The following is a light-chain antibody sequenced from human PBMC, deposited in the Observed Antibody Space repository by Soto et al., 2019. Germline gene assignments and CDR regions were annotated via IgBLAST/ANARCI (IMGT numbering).Light chain of an antibody. CDR2: DVS. CDR3: SSDTSSNHYV. J-gene: IGLJ1*01. V-gene: IGLV2-14*01. CDR1: SSDVGGYNY. Sequence: QSVLTQPASVSGSPGQSITISCTGTSSDVGGYNYVSWYQQHPGKAPKLMIYDVSNRPSGVSNRFSGSKSGNKASLTISGLQAADEADYYCSSDTSSNHYVFGPGTKLTVL.